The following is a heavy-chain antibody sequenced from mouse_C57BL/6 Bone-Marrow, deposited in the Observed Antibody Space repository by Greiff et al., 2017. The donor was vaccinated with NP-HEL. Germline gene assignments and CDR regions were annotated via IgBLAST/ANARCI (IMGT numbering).Heavy chain of an antibody. CDR1: GFTFSDYG. CDR3: ARHRYYGSSYDYAMDY. V-gene: IGHV5-15*01. D-gene: IGHD1-1*01. Sequence: EVKLMESGGGLVQPGGSLKLSCAASGFTFSDYGMAWVRQAPRKGPEWVAFISNLAYSIYYADTVTGRFTIARENAKNTLYLEMSSLRSEDTAMYYCARHRYYGSSYDYAMDYWGQGTSVTVSS. J-gene: IGHJ4*01. CDR2: ISNLAYSI.